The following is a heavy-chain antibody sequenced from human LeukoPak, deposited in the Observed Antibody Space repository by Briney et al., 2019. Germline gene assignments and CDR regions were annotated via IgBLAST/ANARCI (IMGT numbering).Heavy chain of an antibody. CDR3: AKGNNWGNLRHFDY. Sequence: HPGGSLRLSCAASGFTFDDYAMHWVRQAPGKGLEWVSGISWNSGSIGYADSVKGRFTISRDNAKNSLCLQMNSLRAEDTALYYCAKGNNWGNLRHFDYWGQGTLVTVSS. D-gene: IGHD7-27*01. V-gene: IGHV3-9*01. CDR1: GFTFDDYA. J-gene: IGHJ4*02. CDR2: ISWNSGSI.